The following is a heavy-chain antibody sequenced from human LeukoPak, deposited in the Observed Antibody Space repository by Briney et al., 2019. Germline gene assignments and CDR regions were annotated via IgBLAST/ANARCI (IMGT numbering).Heavy chain of an antibody. J-gene: IGHJ4*02. CDR2: IYTSGST. Sequence: SETLSLTCTVSGGSISSGSYYWSCIRQPAGKGLEWIGRIYTSGSTNYNPSLKSRVTISVDTSKNQFSLKLSSVTAADTAVYYCARDPGYSSGWLDYWGQGTLVTVSS. V-gene: IGHV4-61*02. CDR3: ARDPGYSSGWLDY. CDR1: GGSISSGSYY. D-gene: IGHD6-19*01.